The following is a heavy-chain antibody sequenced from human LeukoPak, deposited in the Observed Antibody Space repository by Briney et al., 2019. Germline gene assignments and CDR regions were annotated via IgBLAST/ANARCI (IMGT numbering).Heavy chain of an antibody. CDR1: GHTFTNYY. V-gene: IGHV1-46*01. CDR2: FNPRGGST. CDR3: ARGGGDLTNFDY. D-gene: IGHD2-21*02. Sequence: ASVKVSCKASGHTFTNYYIHWVRQSPGQGLEWMGVFNPRGGSTSNAQKFQGRVTMTGDTSTSTVYMELSSLQSEDTAVYFCARGGGDLTNFDYWGQGTLVTVSS. J-gene: IGHJ4*02.